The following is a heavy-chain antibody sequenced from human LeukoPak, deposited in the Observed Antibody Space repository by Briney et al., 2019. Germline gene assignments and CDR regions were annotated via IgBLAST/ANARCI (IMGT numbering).Heavy chain of an antibody. CDR1: GFTFSSYS. Sequence: PGGSLRLSCAASGFTFSSYSMNWVRQAPGKGLEWVSSISSSSSYIYYADSAKGRFTISRDNAKNSLYLQMNSLRAEDTAVYYCARTAPGSGSSYYFDYWGQGTLVTVSS. CDR2: ISSSSSYI. CDR3: ARTAPGSGSSYYFDY. D-gene: IGHD3-10*01. J-gene: IGHJ4*02. V-gene: IGHV3-21*01.